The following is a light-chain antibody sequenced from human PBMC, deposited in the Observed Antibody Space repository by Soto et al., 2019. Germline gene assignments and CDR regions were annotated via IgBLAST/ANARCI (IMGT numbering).Light chain of an antibody. V-gene: IGKV1-5*01. J-gene: IGKJ1*01. CDR2: DAS. CDR3: QRYNSYSRT. CDR1: QSISNW. Sequence: DIQMTQSPSTLSASVGDRVTITCRASQSISNWLAWYQQKAGKAPKLLIIDASDLERGVPSRFSGSGSGTEFTLTISSLQPDDFATYYCQRYNSYSRTFGQGTNVEIK.